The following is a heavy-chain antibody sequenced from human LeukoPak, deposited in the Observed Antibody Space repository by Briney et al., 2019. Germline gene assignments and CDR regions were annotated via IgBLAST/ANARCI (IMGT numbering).Heavy chain of an antibody. J-gene: IGHJ4*02. D-gene: IGHD2-15*01. CDR2: MNPNSGNT. V-gene: IGHV1-8*01. CDR1: AYTFTSYD. Sequence: ASVKVSCKASAYTFTSYDINWVRQATGQGREWMGWMNPNSGNTGYAQKFQGRVTMTRNTSISTAYMELSSLRSEDTAVYYCARGAPGSYCSGGSCPYFDYWGLGTLISVSS. CDR3: ARGAPGSYCSGGSCPYFDY.